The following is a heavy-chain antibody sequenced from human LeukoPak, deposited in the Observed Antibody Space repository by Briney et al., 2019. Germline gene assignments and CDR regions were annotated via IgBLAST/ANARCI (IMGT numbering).Heavy chain of an antibody. J-gene: IGHJ4*02. CDR2: INHSGST. CDR1: GGSFSGYY. CDR3: ASINSGYCSGGSCYPPQGDY. Sequence: SETLSLTCAVYGGSFSGYYWSWIRQPPGKGLEWIGEINHSGSTNYNPSLKSRVTISVDTSKNQFSLKLSSVTAADTAVYYCASINSGYCSGGSCYPPQGDYWGQGTLVTVSS. V-gene: IGHV4-34*01. D-gene: IGHD2-15*01.